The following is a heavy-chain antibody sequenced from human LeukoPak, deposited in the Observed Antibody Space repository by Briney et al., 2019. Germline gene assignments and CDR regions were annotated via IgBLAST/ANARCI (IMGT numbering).Heavy chain of an antibody. J-gene: IGHJ6*03. Sequence: PGGCLSLSCAVSGFTFGSYAMHWVRQAPGKGLEWVAVISYDGSNTNYADSVKGRFTISRDNSKNTLYLQMNSLRAEDTAVYYCARDRSSGYNMDVWGKGTTVTVSS. CDR1: GFTFGSYA. CDR2: ISYDGSNT. D-gene: IGHD6-19*01. CDR3: ARDRSSGYNMDV. V-gene: IGHV3-30*04.